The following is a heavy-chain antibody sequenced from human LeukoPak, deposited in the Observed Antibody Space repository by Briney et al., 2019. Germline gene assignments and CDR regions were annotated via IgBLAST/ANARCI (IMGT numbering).Heavy chain of an antibody. V-gene: IGHV4-59*01. J-gene: IGHJ4*02. CDR1: GGSISSYY. CDR3: ARGAVTTRGHYFDY. Sequence: SETLSLTCTVSGGSISSYYWSWIRQPPGKRLGWIGYIYYSGSTNYNPSLKSRVTISVDTSKNQFSLKLSSVTAADTAVYYCARGAVTTRGHYFDYWGQGTLVTVSS. D-gene: IGHD4-17*01. CDR2: IYYSGST.